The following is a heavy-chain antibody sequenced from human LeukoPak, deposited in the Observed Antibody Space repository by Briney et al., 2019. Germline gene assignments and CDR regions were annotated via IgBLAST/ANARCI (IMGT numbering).Heavy chain of an antibody. J-gene: IGHJ4*02. V-gene: IGHV4-59*01. CDR2: IYYSGST. D-gene: IGHD3-10*01. CDR3: AREDYGSGSFDY. CDR1: GGSISSYY. Sequence: SETLSLTCTVSGGSISSYYWSWIRQPPGKGLEWIGYIYYSGSTNYNPSLKSRVTISVDTSKNQFSLKLSSVTAADTAVYYCAREDYGSGSFDYWGQGTLVTVSS.